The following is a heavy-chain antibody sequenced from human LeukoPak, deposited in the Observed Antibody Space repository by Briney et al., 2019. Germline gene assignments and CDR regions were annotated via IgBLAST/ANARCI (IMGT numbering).Heavy chain of an antibody. Sequence: GGSLRLSCAASGLTFNNYGLIWVRQAPGKGLEWVAAISNDGGGIMYAAFVEGRFTISRDNSKNTLFLQMNSLRAEDTALYYCAKGSTGYFADLWGQGTLVTVSS. CDR1: GLTFNNYG. J-gene: IGHJ5*02. V-gene: IGHV3-23*01. CDR2: ISNDGGGI. D-gene: IGHD3-22*01. CDR3: AKGSTGYFADL.